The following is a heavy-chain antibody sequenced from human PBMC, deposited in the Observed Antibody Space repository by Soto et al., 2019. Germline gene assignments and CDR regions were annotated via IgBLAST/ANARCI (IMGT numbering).Heavy chain of an antibody. CDR3: ARGLGLELRYYFYYMDV. V-gene: IGHV3-48*04. J-gene: IGHJ6*03. CDR2: ISSGGSII. D-gene: IGHD1-7*01. CDR1: GFTFSSYS. Sequence: GGSLRLSCAAPGFTFSSYSMNWVRQAPGKGLEWVSYISSGGSIIYYVDSVKGRFTISRDNAKNSLCLQMNSLRAEDTAVYYCARGLGLELRYYFYYMDVWGKGTTVTVSS.